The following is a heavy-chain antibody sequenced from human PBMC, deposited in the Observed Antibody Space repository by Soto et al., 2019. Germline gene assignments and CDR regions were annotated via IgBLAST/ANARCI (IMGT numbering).Heavy chain of an antibody. CDR1: GFTFSSYW. D-gene: IGHD3-3*01. CDR2: IKQDGSEK. J-gene: IGHJ6*02. V-gene: IGHV3-7*01. CDR3: ARGDSVGDFWSGYLPGYYYYYGMDV. Sequence: PGGSLRLSCAASGFTFSSYWMSWVRQAPGKGLEWVANIKQDGSEKYYVDSVKGRFTISRDNAKNSLYLQMNSLRAEDTAVYYCARGDSVGDFWSGYLPGYYYYYGMDVWGQGTTVTVSS.